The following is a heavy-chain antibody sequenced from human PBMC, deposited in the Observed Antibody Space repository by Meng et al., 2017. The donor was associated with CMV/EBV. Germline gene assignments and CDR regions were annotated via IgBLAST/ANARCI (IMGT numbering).Heavy chain of an antibody. V-gene: IGHV3-21*01. CDR2: ISSSSSYI. J-gene: IGHJ5*02. Sequence: GESLKISCAASGFTFSSYSMNWVRQAPGKGLEWVSSISSSSSYIYYADSVKGRFTISRDNAKNSLYLQMNSLRAEDTAVYYCARDLRDWFDPWGQGTLVTVSS. CDR3: ARDLRDWFDP. CDR1: GFTFSSYS. D-gene: IGHD3-16*01.